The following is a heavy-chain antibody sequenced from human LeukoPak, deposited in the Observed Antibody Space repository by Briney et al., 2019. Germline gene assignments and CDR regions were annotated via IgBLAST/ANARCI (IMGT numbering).Heavy chain of an antibody. D-gene: IGHD6-13*01. CDR2: INHSGST. J-gene: IGHJ4*02. CDR1: GGSFSGYY. Sequence: PSETLSLTCAVYGGSFSGYYWSWIRQRPGKGLEWIGEINHSGSTNYNPSLKSRVTISVDTSKNQFSLKLSSVTAADTAVYYCARGRSRAAAAGTVDYWGQGTLVTVSS. CDR3: ARGRSRAAAAGTVDY. V-gene: IGHV4-34*01.